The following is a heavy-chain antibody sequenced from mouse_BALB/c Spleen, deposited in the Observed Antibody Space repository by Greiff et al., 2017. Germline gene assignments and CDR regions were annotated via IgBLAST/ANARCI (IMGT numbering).Heavy chain of an antibody. D-gene: IGHD1-2*01. V-gene: IGHV5-6*01. Sequence: EVKLMESGGDLVKPGGSLKLSCAASGFTFSSYGMSWVRQTPDKRLEWVATISSGGSYTYYPDSVKGRFTISRDNAKNTLYLQMSSLKSEDTAMYYCARHLDSLLRLLDYWGQGTTLTVSS. CDR1: GFTFSSYG. CDR3: ARHLDSLLRLLDY. CDR2: ISSGGSYT. J-gene: IGHJ2*01.